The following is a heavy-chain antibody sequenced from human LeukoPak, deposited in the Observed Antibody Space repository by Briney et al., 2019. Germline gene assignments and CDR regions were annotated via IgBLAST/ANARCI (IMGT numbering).Heavy chain of an antibody. D-gene: IGHD5-18*01. CDR3: ARDGDTAMVTRPDYFDY. V-gene: IGHV3-21*01. J-gene: IGHJ4*02. CDR1: GFTFSSYS. CDR2: ISSSSSYI. Sequence: GGSLRLSCAASGFTFSSYSMNWVRQAPGTGLEWVSSISSSSSYIYYADSVKGRFTISRDNAKNSLYLQMNSLRAEDTAVYYCARDGDTAMVTRPDYFDYWGQGTLVTVSS.